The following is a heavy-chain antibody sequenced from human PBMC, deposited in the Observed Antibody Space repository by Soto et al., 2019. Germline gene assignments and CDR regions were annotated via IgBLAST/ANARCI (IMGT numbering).Heavy chain of an antibody. CDR1: GLTFSAYS. CDR3: AKSTGHTWEAYFFDH. J-gene: IGHJ4*02. V-gene: IGHV3-23*01. Sequence: EVQLLESGGGLVQPGGSLRLSCAASGLTFSAYSMSWVRQAPGKGLEWVSGISGLGGSTYYADSVKGRFTISRDNSRNTLFLHINSLRAEDTAVYHCAKSTGHTWEAYFFDHWGQGTLLTVSS. D-gene: IGHD1-26*01. CDR2: ISGLGGST.